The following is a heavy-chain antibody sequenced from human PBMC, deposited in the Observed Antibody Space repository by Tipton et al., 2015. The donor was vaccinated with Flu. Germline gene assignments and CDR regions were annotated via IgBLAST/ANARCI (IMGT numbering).Heavy chain of an antibody. CDR1: GGSISSGTYH. Sequence: TLSLTCTVSGGSISSGTYHWGWIRQPPGKGLEWIGTIYYSGSTYYNPSLKSRVTISVDKSQNQFSLKLTSVTAADTAVYYCGKTLDPWGQGTLVTVSS. CDR3: GKTLDP. CDR2: IYYSGST. V-gene: IGHV4-39*07. J-gene: IGHJ5*02.